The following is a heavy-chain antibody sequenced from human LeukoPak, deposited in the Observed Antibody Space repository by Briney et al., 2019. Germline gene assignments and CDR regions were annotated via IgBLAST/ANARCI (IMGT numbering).Heavy chain of an antibody. CDR1: GFTFSRFW. CDR2: ISSSSSYI. D-gene: IGHD4-11*01. Sequence: PGGSLRLSCAASGFTFSRFWMNWVRQAPGKGLEWVSSISSSSSYIYYADSVKGRFTISRDNAKNSLYLQMNSLRAEDTAVYYCAITVTTGRFDPWGQGTLVTVSS. J-gene: IGHJ5*02. CDR3: AITVTTGRFDP. V-gene: IGHV3-21*01.